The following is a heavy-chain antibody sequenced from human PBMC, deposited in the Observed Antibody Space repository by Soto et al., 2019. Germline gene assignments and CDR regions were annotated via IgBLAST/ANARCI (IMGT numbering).Heavy chain of an antibody. J-gene: IGHJ5*02. V-gene: IGHV1-24*01. CDR2: YDPEDGKA. D-gene: IGHD3-9*01. Sequence: ASVKVSCKVSGYSLTELPIHWVRQAPGKGLEWMGGYDPEDGKATYAQKFQGRVTMTEDISTDTAYMELSSLTSEDTAVYYCARQQTLSGFMRNNYFDPWGQGTLVTVSS. CDR3: ARQQTLSGFMRNNYFDP. CDR1: GYSLTELP.